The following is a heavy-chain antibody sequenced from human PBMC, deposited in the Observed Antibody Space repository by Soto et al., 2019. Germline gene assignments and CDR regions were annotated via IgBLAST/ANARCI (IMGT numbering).Heavy chain of an antibody. Sequence: PGGSLRLSCAASGFTFSSYEMNWVRQAPGKGLEWVSYISSSGSTIYYADSVKGRFTISRDNSKNTLYLQMNSLRAEDTAVYYCARAPVDTASYYYYYGMDVWGQGTTVTVS. CDR2: ISSSGSTI. V-gene: IGHV3-48*03. D-gene: IGHD5-18*01. J-gene: IGHJ6*02. CDR1: GFTFSSYE. CDR3: ARAPVDTASYYYYYGMDV.